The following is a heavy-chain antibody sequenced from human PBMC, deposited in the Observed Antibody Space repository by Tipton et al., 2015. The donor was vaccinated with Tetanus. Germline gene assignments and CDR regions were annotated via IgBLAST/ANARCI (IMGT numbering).Heavy chain of an antibody. V-gene: IGHV4-61*08. D-gene: IGHD3-3*01. CDR3: ARANYDSFKKGPFDS. Sequence: GLVKPSETLSLTCTVSGASLRGGDYHWSWIRQPAGKGLEWLAYISGSGATNSNYYLKSRITMTRDTSRNQFSLTLTSVTAADTAVYYCARANYDSFKKGPFDSWGQGSLVIVSS. CDR2: ISGSGAT. CDR1: GASLRGGDYH. J-gene: IGHJ4*02.